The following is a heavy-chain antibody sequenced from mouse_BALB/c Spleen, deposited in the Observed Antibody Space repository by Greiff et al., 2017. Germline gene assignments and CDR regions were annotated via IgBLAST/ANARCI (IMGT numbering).Heavy chain of an antibody. D-gene: IGHD2-1*01. J-gene: IGHJ2*01. CDR1: GFTFSDYY. V-gene: IGHV5-4*02. Sequence: EVQGVESGGGLVKPGGSLKLSCAASGFTFSDYYMYWVRQTPEKRLEWVATISDGGSYTYYPDSVKGRFTISRDNAKNNLYLQMSSLKSEDTAMYYCARDRGNYVYYFDYWGQGTTLTVSS. CDR2: ISDGGSYT. CDR3: ARDRGNYVYYFDY.